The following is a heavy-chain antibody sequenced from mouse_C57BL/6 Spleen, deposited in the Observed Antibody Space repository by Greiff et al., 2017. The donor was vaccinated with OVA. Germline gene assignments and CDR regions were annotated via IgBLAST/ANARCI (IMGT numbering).Heavy chain of an antibody. CDR2: IDPSDSYT. Sequence: QVQLKQPGAELVRPGTSVKLSCKASGYTFTSYWMHWVKQRPGQGLEWIGVIDPSDSYTNYNQKFKGKATLTVDTSSSTAYMQLSSLTSEDSAVYYCARRSNYGGYAMDYWGQGTSVTVSS. D-gene: IGHD2-5*01. J-gene: IGHJ4*01. CDR1: GYTFTSYW. CDR3: ARRSNYGGYAMDY. V-gene: IGHV1-59*01.